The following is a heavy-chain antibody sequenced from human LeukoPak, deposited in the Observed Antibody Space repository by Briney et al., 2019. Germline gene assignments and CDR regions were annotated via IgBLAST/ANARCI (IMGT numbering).Heavy chain of an antibody. Sequence: GGSLRLSCAASGFTFSSYAVHWVRQAPGKGLEWVAVISYDGSNKYYADSVKGRFTISRDNSKNTLYLQMNSLRAEDTAVYYCARENYGGNSNYFDYWGQGTLVTVSS. CDR3: ARENYGGNSNYFDY. CDR1: GFTFSSYA. D-gene: IGHD4-23*01. CDR2: ISYDGSNK. V-gene: IGHV3-30-3*01. J-gene: IGHJ4*02.